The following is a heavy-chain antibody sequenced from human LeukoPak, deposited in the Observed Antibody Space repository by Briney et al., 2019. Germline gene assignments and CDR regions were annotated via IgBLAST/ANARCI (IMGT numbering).Heavy chain of an antibody. V-gene: IGHV3-74*01. CDR3: YGYSSGWYTGANWFDP. Sequence: AGSLRFSCAASGFTFSSYWMHWIRHAPGKGLVWVSRIKRDGSSPAYADSVKGRFTISRDNAKNTLYLQMNSLRAEDTAVYYCYGYSSGWYTGANWFDPWGQGTLVTVSS. D-gene: IGHD6-19*01. J-gene: IGHJ5*02. CDR2: IKRDGSSP. CDR1: GFTFSSYW.